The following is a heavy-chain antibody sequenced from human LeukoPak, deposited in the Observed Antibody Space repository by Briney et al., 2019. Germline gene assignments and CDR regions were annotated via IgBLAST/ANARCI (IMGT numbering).Heavy chain of an antibody. J-gene: IGHJ5*02. D-gene: IGHD6-13*01. Sequence: SETLSLTCAVYGGSFSGYYWSWIRQPPGKGLEWIGEINHSGSTNYNPSLKSRVTISVDTSKNQFSLKLSSVTAADTAVYYCAKLEYSSSNWFDPWGQGTLVTVSS. V-gene: IGHV4-34*01. CDR2: INHSGST. CDR1: GGSFSGYY. CDR3: AKLEYSSSNWFDP.